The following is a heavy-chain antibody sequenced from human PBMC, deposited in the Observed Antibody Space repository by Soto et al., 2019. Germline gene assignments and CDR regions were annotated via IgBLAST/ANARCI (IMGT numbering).Heavy chain of an antibody. V-gene: IGHV4-34*01. CDR3: ARSQGGYFSYFQH. Sequence: QVQLQQWGAGLLKPSETLSLTCAVYGGSFSGYYWSWIRQPPGKGLEWIGEINHSGSTNYNPSLKSRVTISVVTSKNQFSLKLSSVTAAGTAVYYCARSQGGYFSYFQHWGQGTLVTVSS. D-gene: IGHD5-12*01. CDR1: GGSFSGYY. J-gene: IGHJ1*01. CDR2: INHSGST.